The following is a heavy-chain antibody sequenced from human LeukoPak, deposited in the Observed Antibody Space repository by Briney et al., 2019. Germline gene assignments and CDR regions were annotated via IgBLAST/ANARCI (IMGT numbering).Heavy chain of an antibody. Sequence: PSETLSLTCTVAGGSISSYYWSWIRMPPGPGLEWMGYIYYSGSSKSNPSLKSRVTISVDTSKTQSSLKLSSVTAADTAVYYCARSSYYDGADAFDIWGQGTMVTVSS. CDR2: IYYSGSS. V-gene: IGHV4-59*01. CDR3: ARSSYYDGADAFDI. D-gene: IGHD3-3*01. J-gene: IGHJ3*02. CDR1: GGSISSYY.